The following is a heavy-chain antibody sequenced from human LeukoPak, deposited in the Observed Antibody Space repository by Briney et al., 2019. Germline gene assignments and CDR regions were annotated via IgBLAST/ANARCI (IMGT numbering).Heavy chain of an antibody. D-gene: IGHD3-22*01. CDR3: ARVTGYMIEDYFDY. J-gene: IGHJ4*02. Sequence: SETLSLTCTVSGYSISSGYYWGWIRQPPGKGLEWIGSIYHSGSTYYNPSLKSRVTISVKTSKNQFSLKLSSVTAADTAVYYCARVTGYMIEDYFDYWGQGTLVTVSS. CDR2: IYHSGST. CDR1: GYSISSGYY. V-gene: IGHV4-38-2*02.